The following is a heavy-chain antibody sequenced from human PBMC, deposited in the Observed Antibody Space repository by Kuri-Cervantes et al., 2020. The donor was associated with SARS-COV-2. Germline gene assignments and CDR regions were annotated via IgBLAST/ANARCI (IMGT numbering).Heavy chain of an antibody. V-gene: IGHV3-20*04. CDR2: INWNGGST. D-gene: IGHD2-15*01. CDR1: GFTFDDYG. J-gene: IGHJ1*01. Sequence: GESLKISCAASGFTFDDYGMSWVRQAPGKGLEWVSGINWNGGSTGYADSVKGRVTISRDNTKNSLYLQMNSLRVEDTALYYGARGVVAATPGFFQYWGQGTLVTVSS. CDR3: ARGVVAATPGFFQY.